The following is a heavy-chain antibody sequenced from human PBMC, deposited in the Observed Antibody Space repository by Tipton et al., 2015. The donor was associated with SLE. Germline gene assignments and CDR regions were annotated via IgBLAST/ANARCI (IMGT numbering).Heavy chain of an antibody. J-gene: IGHJ4*02. D-gene: IGHD4-23*01. CDR1: GFTFSSYS. V-gene: IGHV3-21*03. CDR3: AREGGNSGAFDY. CDR2: ISSSSYI. Sequence: SLRLSCAASGFTFSSYSMNWVRQAPGKGLEWVSSISSSSYIYYADSVKGRFTISRDNAKNSLYLQLNSLRAEDTAVYYCAREGGNSGAFDYWGQGTLVTVSS.